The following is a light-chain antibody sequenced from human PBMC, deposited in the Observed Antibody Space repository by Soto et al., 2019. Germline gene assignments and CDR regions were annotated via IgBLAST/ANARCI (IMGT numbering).Light chain of an antibody. V-gene: IGLV2-11*01. CDR1: SSDVGGYNY. CDR3: CSYVGSPYV. Sequence: QSVLTQPRSVSGSPGQSVAISYTGTSSDVGGYNYVSWYQQHPGKAPKVMIYDVSKRPSGVPDRFSGSKSGNTASLTISGLQAEDEADYYRCSYVGSPYVFGTGTKVTVL. J-gene: IGLJ1*01. CDR2: DVS.